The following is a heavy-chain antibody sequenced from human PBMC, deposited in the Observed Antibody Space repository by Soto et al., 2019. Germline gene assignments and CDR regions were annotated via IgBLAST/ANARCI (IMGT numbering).Heavy chain of an antibody. J-gene: IGHJ4*02. Sequence: SETLSLTCTVSGGSISSYYWSWIRQPPGKGLEWIGYIYYSGSTNYNPSLKSRVTISVDTSKNQFSLKLSSVTAADTAVYYCEVITDDGTFDYWGQGTLVTVSS. CDR3: EVITDDGTFDY. CDR2: IYYSGST. V-gene: IGHV4-59*08. D-gene: IGHD3-16*02. CDR1: GGSISSYY.